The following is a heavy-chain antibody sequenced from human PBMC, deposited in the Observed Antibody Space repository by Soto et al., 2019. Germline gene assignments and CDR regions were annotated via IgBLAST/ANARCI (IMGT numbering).Heavy chain of an antibody. Sequence: SATLSLTCTVSGGSITNYYYSWIRQPPGKGLEWIGYIFHTGTTSYNPSLKSRVTLSVDTSQSQFSLKLNSVTAADTSVYYCTTEAYDNSGSLAFDIWGPGTLVTVSS. CDR3: TTEAYDNSGSLAFDI. D-gene: IGHD3-22*01. CDR1: GGSITNYY. J-gene: IGHJ3*02. CDR2: IFHTGTT. V-gene: IGHV4-59*08.